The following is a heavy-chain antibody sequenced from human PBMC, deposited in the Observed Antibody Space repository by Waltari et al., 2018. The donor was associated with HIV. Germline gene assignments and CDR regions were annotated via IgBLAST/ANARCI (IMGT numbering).Heavy chain of an antibody. V-gene: IGHV3-53*01. Sequence: EVQLVESGGGLIQPGGSLRLACAASGFAVINNYMSWVRQAPGKGLEWVSLIYSNDTTYYADSVKGRFTISRDNSKNTLYLQMNSLRADDTAVYFCATVLVRTSWVITTAPFDYWGQGTLVTVSS. J-gene: IGHJ4*02. CDR1: GFAVINNY. CDR2: IYSNDTT. CDR3: ATVLVRTSWVITTAPFDY. D-gene: IGHD3-22*01.